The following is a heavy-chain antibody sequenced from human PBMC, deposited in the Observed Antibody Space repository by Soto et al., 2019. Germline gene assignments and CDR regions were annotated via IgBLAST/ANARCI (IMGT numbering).Heavy chain of an antibody. CDR1: GFTFSSNW. CDR3: AREIVEARGASYFDY. V-gene: IGHV3-7*04. J-gene: IGHJ4*02. CDR2: IRQDGSEK. D-gene: IGHD2-15*01. Sequence: PGGSLRLSCAASGFTFSSNWMTWVRLAPGKGLEWVGNIRQDGSEKNYVDSVKGRFTISRDNAKNSLYLQMNSLRAEDTAVYYCAREIVEARGASYFDYWGPGTLVTVSS.